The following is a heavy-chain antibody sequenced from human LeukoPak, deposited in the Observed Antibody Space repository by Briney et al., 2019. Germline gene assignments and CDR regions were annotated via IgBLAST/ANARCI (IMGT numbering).Heavy chain of an antibody. D-gene: IGHD4-17*01. CDR2: ISYDGSNK. Sequence: GGSLRLSCAASGFTFSSYGMHWVRQAPGKGLEWVAVISYDGSNKYYADSVKGRFTISRDNSKNTLYLQMNSLRAEDTAVYYCAKDDYGDYAEMNWFDPWGQGTLVTVSS. CDR3: AKDDYGDYAEMNWFDP. V-gene: IGHV3-30*18. J-gene: IGHJ5*02. CDR1: GFTFSSYG.